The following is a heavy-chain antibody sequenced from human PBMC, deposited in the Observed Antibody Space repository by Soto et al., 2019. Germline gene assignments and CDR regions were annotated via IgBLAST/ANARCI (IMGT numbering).Heavy chain of an antibody. V-gene: IGHV5-10-1*01. D-gene: IGHD6-19*01. CDR3: ARGLGSSGWYSPWDAFDI. CDR1: GYSFTSYW. J-gene: IGHJ3*02. CDR2: IDPSDSYT. Sequence: GESLKISCKGSGYSFTSYWIIWVRQMPGKGLEWMGRIDPSDSYTNYSPSFQGHVTISADKSISTAYLQWSSLKASDTAVYYCARGLGSSGWYSPWDAFDIWGQGTMVTVSS.